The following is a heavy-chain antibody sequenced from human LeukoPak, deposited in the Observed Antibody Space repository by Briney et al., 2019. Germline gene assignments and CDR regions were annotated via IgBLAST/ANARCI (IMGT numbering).Heavy chain of an antibody. J-gene: IGHJ3*02. Sequence: SETLSLTCAVYGGSFSGYYWSWIRQPPGKGLEWNGYIYYSGSTYYNPSLKSLVTISVDTSKNQFSLKLSSVTAADTAVYYCARPGTASGNDAFDIWGQGTMVTVSS. CDR2: IYYSGST. CDR1: GGSFSGYY. CDR3: ARPGTASGNDAFDI. D-gene: IGHD4-23*01. V-gene: IGHV4-30-4*08.